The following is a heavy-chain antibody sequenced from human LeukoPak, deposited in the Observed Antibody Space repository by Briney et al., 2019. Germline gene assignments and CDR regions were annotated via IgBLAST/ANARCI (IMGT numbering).Heavy chain of an antibody. CDR1: GFTFSSYD. V-gene: IGHV3-13*01. D-gene: IGHD2-15*01. J-gene: IGHJ1*01. Sequence: GGSLRLSCAASGFTFSSYDMHWVRQATGKGLEWVSAIGTAGDTYYPGSVKGRFTISRENAKNSLYLQMNSLRAEDTAVYYCAAPYCSGGSCYIEYFQHWGQGTLVTVSS. CDR3: AAPYCSGGSCYIEYFQH. CDR2: IGTAGDT.